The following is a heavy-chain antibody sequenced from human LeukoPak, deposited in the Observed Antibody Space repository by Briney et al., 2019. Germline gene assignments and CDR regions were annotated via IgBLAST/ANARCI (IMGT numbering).Heavy chain of an antibody. J-gene: IGHJ3*02. CDR2: IYYSGCT. Sequence: PSETLSLTCTVSGGSISSSSYYWGWLRQPPGKGLEWIRSIYYSGCTYYNPSLKSRVTISVDTSKKQFSLKLSSVTAADTAVYYCARHNGGYNYDAFDIWGQGTMVTVSS. CDR3: ARHNGGYNYDAFDI. V-gene: IGHV4-39*01. CDR1: GGSISSSSYY. D-gene: IGHD5-24*01.